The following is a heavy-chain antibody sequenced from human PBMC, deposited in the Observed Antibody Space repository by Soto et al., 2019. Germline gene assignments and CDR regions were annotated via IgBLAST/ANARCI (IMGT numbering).Heavy chain of an antibody. D-gene: IGHD3-10*01. CDR2: IYYSGST. CDR1: GGSISSGDYY. Sequence: SETLSLTCTVSGGSISSGDYYWSWIRQPPGKGLEWIGYIYYSGSTYYNPSLKSRVTISVDTSKNQFSLKLSSVTAADTAVYYCXRVRSCGFSYYYYGMDVWGQGTTVTVSS. J-gene: IGHJ6*02. V-gene: IGHV4-30-4*01. CDR3: XRVRSCGFSYYYYGMDV.